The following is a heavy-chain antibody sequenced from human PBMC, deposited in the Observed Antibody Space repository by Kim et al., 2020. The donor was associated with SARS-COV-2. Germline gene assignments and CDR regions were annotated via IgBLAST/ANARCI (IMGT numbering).Heavy chain of an antibody. V-gene: IGHV4-34*01. CDR2: INHSGST. CDR1: GGSFSGYY. CDR3: ARGEYYSGYGVYYYGMDV. D-gene: IGHD5-12*01. J-gene: IGHJ6*02. Sequence: SETLYLTCAVYGGSFSGYYWSWIRQPPGKGLGWIGEINHSGSTNYNPSLKSRVTISVDTSKNQFSLKLSSVTAADTAVYYCARGEYYSGYGVYYYGMDVWGQGTTVTVSS.